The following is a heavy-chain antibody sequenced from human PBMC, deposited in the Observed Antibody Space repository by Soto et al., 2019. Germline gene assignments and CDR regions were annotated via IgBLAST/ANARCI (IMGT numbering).Heavy chain of an antibody. CDR1: GFTFSSYA. CDR3: ARGADTGQAFDI. Sequence: GGSLRLSCAASGFTFSSYAMHWVRQAPGKGLEWVAVISYDGSNKYYADSVKGRFTISRDNSKNTLYLQMNSLRAEDTALYYCARGADTGQAFDIWGQGTMVTVSS. D-gene: IGHD5-18*01. J-gene: IGHJ3*02. V-gene: IGHV3-30*04. CDR2: ISYDGSNK.